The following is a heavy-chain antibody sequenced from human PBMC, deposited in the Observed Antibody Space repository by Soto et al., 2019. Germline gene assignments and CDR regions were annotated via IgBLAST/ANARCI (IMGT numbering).Heavy chain of an antibody. Sequence: ASVKVSCKVSGYTLTELSMHWVRQAPGKGLEWMGGFDPEDGETIYAQKFQGRVTMTEDTSTDTAYMELSSLRSEDTAVYYCATERLGSSGWSPHFAYWGQGTLVTVSS. D-gene: IGHD6-19*01. CDR1: GYTLTELS. J-gene: IGHJ4*02. V-gene: IGHV1-24*01. CDR3: ATERLGSSGWSPHFAY. CDR2: FDPEDGET.